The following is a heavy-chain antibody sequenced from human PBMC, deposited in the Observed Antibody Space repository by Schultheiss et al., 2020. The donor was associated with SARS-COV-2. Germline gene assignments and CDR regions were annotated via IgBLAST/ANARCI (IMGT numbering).Heavy chain of an antibody. V-gene: IGHV3-48*03. CDR2: ISTTGDTI. J-gene: IGHJ4*02. CDR3: AKGAGENSNFES. Sequence: GESLKISCAASGFSFPNYEMNWVRQAPGKGLEWVSYISTTGDTIYYADSVKGRFTISRDNSKDTVYLQMNSLRADDTAIYYCAKGAGENSNFESWGRGTLVTVSS. D-gene: IGHD3-10*01. CDR1: GFSFPNYE.